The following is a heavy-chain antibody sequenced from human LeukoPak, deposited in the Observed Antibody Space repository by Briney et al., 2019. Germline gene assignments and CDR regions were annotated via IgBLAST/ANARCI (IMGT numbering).Heavy chain of an antibody. CDR1: GYTFTGYY. D-gene: IGHD3-9*01. Sequence: GASVKVSCKASGYTFTGYYMHWVRQAPGQGLEWMGWINPNSGGTNYAQKFQGRVTITRDTSMSTAYMELSSLRSEDTAVYYCARVGIDGLLYWGQGTLVTVSS. J-gene: IGHJ4*02. CDR3: ARVGIDGLLY. V-gene: IGHV1-2*02. CDR2: INPNSGGT.